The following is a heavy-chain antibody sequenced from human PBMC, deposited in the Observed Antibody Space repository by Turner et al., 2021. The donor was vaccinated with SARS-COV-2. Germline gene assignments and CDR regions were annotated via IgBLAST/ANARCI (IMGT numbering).Heavy chain of an antibody. V-gene: IGHV4-59*08. J-gene: IGHJ5*02. Sequence: QVQLLESGPGLVKPSETLSLTCTVSGGSISRYYWSWIRQPPGKGLEWIGYIYYSGSTNYNPSLKSRVTMSVDTSKNQFSLKLSSVTAADTAVYYCARLNYDFWSGYHTGWFDPWGQGTLVIVSS. D-gene: IGHD3-3*01. CDR1: GGSISRYY. CDR3: ARLNYDFWSGYHTGWFDP. CDR2: IYYSGST.